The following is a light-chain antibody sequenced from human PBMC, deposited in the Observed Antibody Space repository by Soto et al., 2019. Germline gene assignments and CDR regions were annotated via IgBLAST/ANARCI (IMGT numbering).Light chain of an antibody. V-gene: IGKV1-5*01. CDR2: DAS. Sequence: DIQMTQSPSTLSASVGDTVTITCRASQTISGWLAWYQQRPGKAPNLLIFDASTLESGVPSRFSGSGSGTEFTLTISSLQPEDFATYYCQQLNSYLITFGQGTRLEIK. CDR1: QTISGW. CDR3: QQLNSYLIT. J-gene: IGKJ5*01.